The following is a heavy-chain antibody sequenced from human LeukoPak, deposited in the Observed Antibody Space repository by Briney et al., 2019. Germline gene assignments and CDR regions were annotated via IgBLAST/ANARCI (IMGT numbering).Heavy chain of an antibody. Sequence: SVKVSCKASGYTFTSYDIDWVRQAPGQGLEWMGRIIPILGIANYAQKFQGRVTITADKSTSTAYMELSSLRSEDTAVYYCARYGSVPNYYYGMDVWGQGTTVTVSS. J-gene: IGHJ6*02. CDR1: GYTFTSYD. CDR3: ARYGSVPNYYYGMDV. D-gene: IGHD3-10*01. V-gene: IGHV1-69*04. CDR2: IIPILGIA.